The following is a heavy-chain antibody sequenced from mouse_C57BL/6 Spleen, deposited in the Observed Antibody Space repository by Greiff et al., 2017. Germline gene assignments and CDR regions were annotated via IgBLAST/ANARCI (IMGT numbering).Heavy chain of an antibody. D-gene: IGHD1-1*01. CDR3: ARREAYYGSSTYYAMDY. CDR2: IWSGGST. Sequence: VQLQQSGPGLVQPSQSLSITCTVSGFSLTSYGVHWVRQSPGKGLEWLGVIWSGGSTDYNAAFISRLSISKDNSKSQVFFKINRLKAYDTAIYSCARREAYYGSSTYYAMDYWGQGTSVTVSS. CDR1: GFSLTSYG. J-gene: IGHJ4*01. V-gene: IGHV2-2*01.